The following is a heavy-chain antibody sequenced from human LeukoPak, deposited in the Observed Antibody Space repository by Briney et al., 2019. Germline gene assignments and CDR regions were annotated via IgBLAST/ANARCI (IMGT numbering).Heavy chain of an antibody. Sequence: GGSPRLSCAASGLTVSSSWMHWVRQAPGTGLVWISRLNSDGTNTIYADSVKGRFTISRDNAKNTLYLQMNSLRAEDTAVYYCTRGAGSGALDIWGQGTSVTVSS. CDR2: LNSDGTNT. J-gene: IGHJ3*02. D-gene: IGHD4/OR15-4a*01. V-gene: IGHV3-74*01. CDR1: GLTVSSSW. CDR3: TRGAGSGALDI.